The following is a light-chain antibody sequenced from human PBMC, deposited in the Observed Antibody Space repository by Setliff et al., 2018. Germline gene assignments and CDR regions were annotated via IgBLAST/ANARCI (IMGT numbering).Light chain of an antibody. J-gene: IGLJ2*01. Sequence: LTQPPSASGSPGQSVTISCAGTSIDVSGYNYVSWYQQHPGKAPQLIIYDVTKRPSGVSDRFSGSKSGNTASLTISGLQAEDEADYYCTSYTTYTTLVFGGGTKVTVL. CDR2: DVT. CDR3: TSYTTYTTLV. V-gene: IGLV2-8*01. CDR1: SIDVSGYNY.